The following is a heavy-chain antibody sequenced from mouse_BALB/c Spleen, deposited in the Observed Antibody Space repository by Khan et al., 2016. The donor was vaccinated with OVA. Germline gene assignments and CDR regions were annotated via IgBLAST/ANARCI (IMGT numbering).Heavy chain of an antibody. D-gene: IGHD2-4*01. Sequence: VQLQESGPGLVQPSQSLSITCTVSGFSLTTYGVHWVRQSPGKGLEWLGVIWSGGSTDYNAPFISRLSISKDSSKSQVFFKMNSLQVNDTAIYYCARNYDYDDGLAYWGQGTLVTVSA. CDR3: ARNYDYDDGLAY. CDR1: GFSLTTYG. CDR2: IWSGGST. V-gene: IGHV2-2*02. J-gene: IGHJ3*01.